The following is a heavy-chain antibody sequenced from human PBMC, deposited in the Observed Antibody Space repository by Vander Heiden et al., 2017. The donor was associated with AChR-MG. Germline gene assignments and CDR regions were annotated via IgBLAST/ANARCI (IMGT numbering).Heavy chain of an antibody. V-gene: IGHV3-9*01. CDR3: AKDSHTRGLYYYYGMDV. J-gene: IGHJ6*02. CDR1: GFTFDDYA. D-gene: IGHD2-2*01. CDR2: ISWNSGSI. Sequence: EVQLVESGGGLVQPGRSLRLSCAASGFTFDDYAMHWVRQAPGKGLEWVSGISWNSGSIGYADSAKGRFTISRDNAKNSLYLQMNSLRAEDTALYYCAKDSHTRGLYYYYGMDVWGQGTTVTVSS.